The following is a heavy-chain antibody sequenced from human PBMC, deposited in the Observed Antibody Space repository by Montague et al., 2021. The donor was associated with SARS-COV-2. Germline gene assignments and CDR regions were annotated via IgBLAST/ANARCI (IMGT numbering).Heavy chain of an antibody. CDR2: TSYSGST. CDR1: GGSISPNY. J-gene: IGHJ6*02. V-gene: IGHV4-59*12. CDR3: ARWGEYYDSPNYSYAIDV. Sequence: SETLSLTCTVSGGSISPNYGSWIRQSPGKGLECIGYTSYSGSTDYNPSLKSRVTISIDTSKNKFHLKLRSVTAADTAVYYCARWGEYYDSPNYSYAIDVWGQGTTVTVSS. D-gene: IGHD3-3*01.